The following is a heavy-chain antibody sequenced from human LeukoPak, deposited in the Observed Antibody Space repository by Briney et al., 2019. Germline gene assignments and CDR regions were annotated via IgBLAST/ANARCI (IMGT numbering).Heavy chain of an antibody. CDR1: GYTFTSYG. V-gene: IGHV1-18*01. CDR2: ISAYNGNT. J-gene: IGHJ4*02. Sequence: GASVKVSCKASGYTFTSYGISWVRQAPGQGLEWMGWISAYNGNTNYAQKLQGRVTMTTDTSTSTAYMELRSLRSDDTAVYYCTGDSGVRYSSGWYDYWGQGTLVTVSS. D-gene: IGHD6-19*01. CDR3: TGDSGVRYSSGWYDY.